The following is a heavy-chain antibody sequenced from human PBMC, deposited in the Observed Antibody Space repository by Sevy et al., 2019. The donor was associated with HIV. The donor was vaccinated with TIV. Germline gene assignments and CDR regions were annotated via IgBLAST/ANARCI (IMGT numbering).Heavy chain of an antibody. CDR3: AKGGQRSTLPHYDFWSGYNY. D-gene: IGHD3-3*01. Sequence: GGSLRLSCVASGFTFSSYGMHWVRQAPGKGLEWVAVISYDGSNKYYADSVKGRFTISRDNSKNTLYLQMNSLRAEDTAVYYCAKGGQRSTLPHYDFWSGYNYWGQGTLVTVSS. CDR2: ISYDGSNK. J-gene: IGHJ4*02. V-gene: IGHV3-30*18. CDR1: GFTFSSYG.